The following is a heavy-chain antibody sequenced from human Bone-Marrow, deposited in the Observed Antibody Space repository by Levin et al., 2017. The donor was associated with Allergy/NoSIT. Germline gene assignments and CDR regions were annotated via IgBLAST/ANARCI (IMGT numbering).Heavy chain of an antibody. Sequence: RPSETLSLTCTVSGGSISSYYWSWIRQPPGKGLEWIGYIYYSGSTNYNPSLKSRVTISVDTSKNQFSLKLSSVTAADTAVYYCARELWFGELGGSYRSYYFDYWGQGTLVTVSS. CDR2: IYYSGST. V-gene: IGHV4-59*01. CDR1: GGSISSYY. D-gene: IGHD3-10*01. J-gene: IGHJ4*02. CDR3: ARELWFGELGGSYRSYYFDY.